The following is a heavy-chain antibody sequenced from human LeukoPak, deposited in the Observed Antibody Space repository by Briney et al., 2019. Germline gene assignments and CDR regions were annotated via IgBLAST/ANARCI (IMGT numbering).Heavy chain of an antibody. D-gene: IGHD1-26*01. CDR1: LGSLSRGVYY. J-gene: IGHJ5*02. CDR2: IYYRGRP. Sequence: TLSLTRTVSLGSLSRGVYYWRWIPPHPGKGGGWIGYIYYRGRPHNNPPLKSRVTISADTSKNQFSLKLSSVTASDTAVYCCAREGDLGSGSYYAVAWGQGALVSVSP. CDR3: AREGDLGSGSYYAVA. V-gene: IGHV4-31*03.